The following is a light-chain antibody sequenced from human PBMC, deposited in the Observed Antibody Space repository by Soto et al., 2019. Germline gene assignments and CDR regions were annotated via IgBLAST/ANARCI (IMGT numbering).Light chain of an antibody. J-gene: IGKJ1*01. CDR3: QHMRT. V-gene: IGKV1-5*01. CDR1: QNIYNW. CDR2: DAS. Sequence: DIQMTQSPSTLSASVGDRVTITCRASQNIYNWIAWYQQTPGKAPKFLIYDASTLESGVPSRFSGRGFGTEFSFTISSLQPDDFGTYYCQHMRTFGQGTKVEIK.